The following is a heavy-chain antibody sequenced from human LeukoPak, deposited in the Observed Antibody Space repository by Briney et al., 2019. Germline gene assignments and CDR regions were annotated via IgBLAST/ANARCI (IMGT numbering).Heavy chain of an antibody. CDR1: GFTFSSYA. V-gene: IGHV3-23*01. D-gene: IGHD3-3*01. CDR2: ISGSGGST. CDR3: AKESSYYDFWSGFPESDY. Sequence: GGSLRLSCAASGFTFSSYAMSWVRQAPGKGLEWVSAISGSGGSTYYADSVKGRFTISRDNSKNTLYLHMNSLRAEDTAVYYCAKESSYYDFWSGFPESDYWGQGTLVTVSS. J-gene: IGHJ4*02.